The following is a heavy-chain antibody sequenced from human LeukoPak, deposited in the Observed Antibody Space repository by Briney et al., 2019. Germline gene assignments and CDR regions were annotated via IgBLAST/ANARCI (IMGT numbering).Heavy chain of an antibody. J-gene: IGHJ5*02. Sequence: GGSLRLSCAASGFTFSSYGMHWVRQAPGKGLEWVAFIRSDGTIKHYADSVKGRFAISRDSPKNTLYLQMDSLRDEDTGIYYCAKDLSRAVAADWFDPWDQGSLVTVSS. CDR1: GFTFSSYG. V-gene: IGHV3-30*02. D-gene: IGHD6-19*01. CDR2: IRSDGTIK. CDR3: AKDLSRAVAADWFDP.